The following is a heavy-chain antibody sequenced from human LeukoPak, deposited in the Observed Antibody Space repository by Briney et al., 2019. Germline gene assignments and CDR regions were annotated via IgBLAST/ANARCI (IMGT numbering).Heavy chain of an antibody. Sequence: GGSLRLSCAASGFTFSGSAMHWVRQAPGKGLEWVAFIRYDGSNKYYADSVKGRFTISRDNSKNTLYLQMNSLRAEDTAVYYCAKDLATPTNYYYYYMDVWGKGTTVTISS. V-gene: IGHV3-30*02. CDR3: AKDLATPTNYYYYYMDV. J-gene: IGHJ6*03. CDR2: IRYDGSNK. CDR1: GFTFSGSA.